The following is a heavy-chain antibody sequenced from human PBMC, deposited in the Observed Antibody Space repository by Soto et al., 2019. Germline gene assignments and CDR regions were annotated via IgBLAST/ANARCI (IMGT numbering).Heavy chain of an antibody. Sequence: GEFLKISCKGSGDTFSSHWIAWVRQMPGKGLELMGLIYPADSDTRYSPSFEGQVTISVDKSISTAYLQWSFLKASDTAMYYCVRPQAKELGTIRGAFDIWGQGTKVTVSS. J-gene: IGHJ3*02. CDR3: VRPQAKELGTIRGAFDI. V-gene: IGHV5-51*01. CDR1: GDTFSSHW. D-gene: IGHD3-10*01. CDR2: IYPADSDT.